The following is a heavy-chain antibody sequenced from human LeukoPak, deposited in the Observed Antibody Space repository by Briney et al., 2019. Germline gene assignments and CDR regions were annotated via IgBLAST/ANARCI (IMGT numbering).Heavy chain of an antibody. CDR3: ASGTGYSVFGY. J-gene: IGHJ4*02. D-gene: IGHD5-24*01. Sequence: SGGSLRLSCAASGFTFSSYWMLWVRQAPGKGLVWVSRINSDGSSTSYADSVKGRFTISRDNAKNTLYLQMNSLRAEDTAVYYCASGTGYSVFGYWGQGTLVTVSS. CDR1: GFTFSSYW. CDR2: INSDGSST. V-gene: IGHV3-74*01.